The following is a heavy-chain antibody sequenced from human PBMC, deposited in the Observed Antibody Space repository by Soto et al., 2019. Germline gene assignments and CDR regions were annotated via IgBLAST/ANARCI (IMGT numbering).Heavy chain of an antibody. CDR2: IIPIFGTA. V-gene: IGHV1-69*13. Sequence: SVKVSCKASGGTFSSYAISWVRQAPGHGLEWMGGIIPIFGTANYAQKFQGRVTITADESTSTAYMELSSLRSEDTAVYYCASAFRPLLPGAHGMDVWGQGTTVTVSS. CDR1: GGTFSSYA. J-gene: IGHJ6*02. CDR3: ASAFRPLLPGAHGMDV. D-gene: IGHD7-27*01.